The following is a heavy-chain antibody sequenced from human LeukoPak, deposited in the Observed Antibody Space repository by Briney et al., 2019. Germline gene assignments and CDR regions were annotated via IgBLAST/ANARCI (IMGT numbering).Heavy chain of an antibody. CDR3: ATARCGGDCSPSFDY. J-gene: IGHJ4*02. CDR2: INPNSGGT. CDR1: GYTFTGYY. D-gene: IGHD2-21*02. Sequence: SVKVSCKASGYTFTGYYIHWVRQAPGQGLEWMGWINPNSGGTDYAQNFQGWVTMTRDTSISTAYMELSRLKSDDTAAYYCATARCGGDCSPSFDYWGQGTLVTVSS. V-gene: IGHV1-2*04.